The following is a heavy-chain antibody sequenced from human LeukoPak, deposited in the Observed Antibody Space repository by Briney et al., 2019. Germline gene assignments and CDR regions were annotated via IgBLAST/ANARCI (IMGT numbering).Heavy chain of an antibody. Sequence: ASVQVSCKASGYTFTSYDINWVRQATAQGLEWMGWMNPNSGNTGYAQKFQGRVTMTRNTSISTAYMELSSLRSEDTAVYYCARSPPRTRYGYASWGQGTLVTVSS. CDR3: ARSPPRTRYGYAS. CDR2: MNPNSGNT. CDR1: GYTFTSYD. D-gene: IGHD5-18*01. V-gene: IGHV1-8*01. J-gene: IGHJ5*02.